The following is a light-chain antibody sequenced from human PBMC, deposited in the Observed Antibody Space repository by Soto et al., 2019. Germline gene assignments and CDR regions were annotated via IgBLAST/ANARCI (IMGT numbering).Light chain of an antibody. CDR1: SSNIGAGYG. V-gene: IGLV1-40*01. CDR2: ANK. J-gene: IGLJ2*01. CDR3: QSYDTRLSGPVV. Sequence: QSVLKQPPSVSGAPGQRVTISCTGSSSNIGAGYGVHWYQRLPGTAPKLLIYANKNRPSGVPDRFSGSKSGTSASLVITDLQTEDEADYYCQSYDTRLSGPVVFGGGTKLTVL.